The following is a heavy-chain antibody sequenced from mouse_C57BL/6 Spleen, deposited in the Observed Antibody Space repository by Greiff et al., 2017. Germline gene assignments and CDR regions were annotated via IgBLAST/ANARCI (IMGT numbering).Heavy chain of an antibody. D-gene: IGHD4-1*01. V-gene: IGHV1-22*01. CDR2: INPNNGGT. CDR3: STGPCYFDY. CDR1: GYTFTDYN. Sequence: EVQLQQSGPELVKPGASVKMSCKASGYTFTDYNMHWVKQSHGKSLEWIGNINPNNGGTSYNQKFKGKATLTVNKSSSTAYMELRSLTSEDSAVYYCSTGPCYFDYWGQGTTLTVSS. J-gene: IGHJ2*01.